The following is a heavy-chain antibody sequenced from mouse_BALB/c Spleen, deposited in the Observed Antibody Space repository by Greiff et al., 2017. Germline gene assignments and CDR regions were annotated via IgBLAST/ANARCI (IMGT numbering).Heavy chain of an antibody. V-gene: IGHV5-9-3*01. CDR1: GFTFSSYA. Sequence: EVHLVESGGGLVKPGGSLKLSCAASGFTFSSYAMSWVRQTPEKRLEWVATISSGGSYTYYPDSVKGRFTISRDNAKNTLYLQMSSLRSEDTAMYYCARHGITTEGFDYWGQGTTLTVSS. CDR3: ARHGITTEGFDY. D-gene: IGHD2-4*01. J-gene: IGHJ2*01. CDR2: ISSGGSYT.